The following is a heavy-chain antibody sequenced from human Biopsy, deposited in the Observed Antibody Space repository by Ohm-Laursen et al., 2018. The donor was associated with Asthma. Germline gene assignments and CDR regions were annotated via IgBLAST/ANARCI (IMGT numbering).Heavy chain of an antibody. V-gene: IGHV4-39*01. CDR1: ADSISSNNFY. CDR3: ARHSGNYYAQLNY. J-gene: IGHJ4*02. CDR2: ISYTGST. D-gene: IGHD1-26*01. Sequence: GTLSLTWAVSADSISSNNFYWGWIRQPPGKGLEWIATISYTGSTYYNPPLKSRVTISVDASKNQFSLKLSSVTAADTAVYYCARHSGNYYAQLNYWGQGTLVTVSS.